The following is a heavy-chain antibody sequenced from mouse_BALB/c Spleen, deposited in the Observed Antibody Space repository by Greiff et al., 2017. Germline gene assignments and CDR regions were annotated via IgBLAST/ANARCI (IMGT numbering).Heavy chain of an antibody. J-gene: IGHJ3*01. V-gene: IGHV1S56*01. CDR3: ARPPYDYDGAWFAY. Sequence: VQLQQSGPELVKPGASVKMSCKASGYTFTSYYIHWVKQRPGQGLEWIGWIYPGDGSTKYNEKFKGKTTLTADKSSSTAYMLLSSLTSEDSAIYFCARPPYDYDGAWFAYWGQGTLVTVSA. CDR2: IYPGDGST. CDR1: GYTFTSYY. D-gene: IGHD2-4*01.